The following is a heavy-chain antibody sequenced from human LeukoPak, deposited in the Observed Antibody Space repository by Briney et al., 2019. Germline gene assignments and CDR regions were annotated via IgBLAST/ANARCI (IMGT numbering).Heavy chain of an antibody. D-gene: IGHD3-9*01. CDR3: ARWVGDILTARKTSYYYYGMDV. J-gene: IGHJ6*02. CDR2: NIPILGIA. V-gene: IGHV1-69*04. Sequence: ASVKVSCKASGGTFSSYAISWVRQAPGQGLEWMGRNIPILGIANYAQKFQGRVTITADKSTSTAYMELSSLRSEDTAVYYCARWVGDILTARKTSYYYYGMDVWGQGTTVTVSS. CDR1: GGTFSSYA.